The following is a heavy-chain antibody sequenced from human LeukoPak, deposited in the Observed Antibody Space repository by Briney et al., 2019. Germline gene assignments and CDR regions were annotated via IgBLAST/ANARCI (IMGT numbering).Heavy chain of an antibody. J-gene: IGHJ3*02. CDR3: ARYSSSLDAFDI. CDR1: GFTFDDYA. D-gene: IGHD6-13*01. V-gene: IGHV3-21*01. Sequence: GGSLRLSCAASGFTFDDYAMHWVRQAPGKGLEWVSSISSSSSYIYYADSVKGRFTISRDNAKNSLYLQMNSLRAEDTAVYYCARYSSSLDAFDIWGQGTMVTVSS. CDR2: ISSSSSYI.